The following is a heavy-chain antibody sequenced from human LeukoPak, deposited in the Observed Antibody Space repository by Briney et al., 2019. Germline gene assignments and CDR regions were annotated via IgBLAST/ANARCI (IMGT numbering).Heavy chain of an antibody. Sequence: GASVKVSCKASGYTFTGYYMHWVRQAPGQGLEWMGWINPHTGGTNYAQKFQGRVTMTRDTSISTAYMELSGLTSDDTAVYYCAREGGSYYADFDYWGQGTLVTVSS. CDR3: AREGGSYYADFDY. D-gene: IGHD1-26*01. CDR2: INPHTGGT. V-gene: IGHV1-2*02. J-gene: IGHJ4*02. CDR1: GYTFTGYY.